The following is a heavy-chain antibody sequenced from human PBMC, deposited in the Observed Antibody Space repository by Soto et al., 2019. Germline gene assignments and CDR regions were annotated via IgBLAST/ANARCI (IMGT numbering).Heavy chain of an antibody. V-gene: IGHV3-21*01. CDR1: GFTFSRDS. Sequence: FLRLYSEASGFTFSRDSLHWVRQVPGKGLEWVASISSASSETWYADSVKGRFIISSDNAQNSLFLQMNPLSPEDAAIYYCDRVAYWGRGTRVTVAS. CDR3: DRVAY. J-gene: IGHJ4*02. CDR2: ISSASSET.